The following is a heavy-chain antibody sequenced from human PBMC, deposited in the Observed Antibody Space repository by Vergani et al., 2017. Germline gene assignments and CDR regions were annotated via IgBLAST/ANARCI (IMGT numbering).Heavy chain of an antibody. J-gene: IGHJ3*02. CDR2: ISWNSGRI. CDR3: AKATIVVVPAAPGAGAFDI. CDR1: GFTFDDYA. V-gene: IGHV3-9*01. Sequence: EVQLVESGGGLVQPGRSLRLSCAASGFTFDDYAMHWVRQAPGKGLEWVSGISWNSGRIGYADSVKGRFTISRDNAKNSLYLQMNSLRAEDTALYYCAKATIVVVPAAPGAGAFDIWGQGTMVTVSS. D-gene: IGHD2-2*01.